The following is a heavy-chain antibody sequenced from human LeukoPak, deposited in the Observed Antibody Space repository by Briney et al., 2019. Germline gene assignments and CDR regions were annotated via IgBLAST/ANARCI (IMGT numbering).Heavy chain of an antibody. CDR1: GGSISSYY. J-gene: IGHJ3*01. CDR3: TRHREYDADVFDV. D-gene: IGHD3-10*01. Sequence: SETLSLTCTVSGGSISSYYWSWIRQPPAKGQEWIGYISYSGSTKYNPSLKSRVTISIDTSKKQFSLNPSSVTAAGTAVYYCTRHREYDADVFDVWGQGTMVTVSS. CDR2: ISYSGST. V-gene: IGHV4-59*08.